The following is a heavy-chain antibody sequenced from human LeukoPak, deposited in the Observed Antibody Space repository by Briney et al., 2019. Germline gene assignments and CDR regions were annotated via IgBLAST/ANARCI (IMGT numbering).Heavy chain of an antibody. CDR2: ISGSGGST. J-gene: IGHJ4*02. CDR3: AKDRVVVTAKHFDY. D-gene: IGHD2-21*02. CDR1: GFTFSSYA. Sequence: PGGSLRLSCAASGFTFSSYAMSWVRQASGKGLEWVSAISGSGGSTYYADSVKGRFTISRDNSKNTLYLQMNSLRAEDTAVYYCAKDRVVVTAKHFDYWGQGTLVTVSS. V-gene: IGHV3-23*01.